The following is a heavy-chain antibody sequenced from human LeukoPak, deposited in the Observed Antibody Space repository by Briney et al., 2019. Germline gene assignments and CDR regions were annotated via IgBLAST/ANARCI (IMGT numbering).Heavy chain of an antibody. D-gene: IGHD3-22*01. J-gene: IGHJ4*02. CDR3: ARGDYYDSFYFDY. CDR2: IYYSGST. CDR1: GGSISSYY. V-gene: IGHV4-59*01. Sequence: SETLSLTCTVSGGSISSYYWSWIRQPPGKGLEWIGYIYYSGSTNYNPSLKSRVTISVDTSKNQFSLKLSSVTVADTAVYYCARGDYYDSFYFDYWGQGTLVTVSS.